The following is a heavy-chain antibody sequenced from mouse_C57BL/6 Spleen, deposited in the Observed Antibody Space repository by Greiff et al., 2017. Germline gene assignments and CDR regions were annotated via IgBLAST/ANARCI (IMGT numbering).Heavy chain of an antibody. Sequence: VQLQQSGAELVKPGASVKLSCKASGYTFTSYWMHWVKQRPGQGLEWIGMIHPNSGSTNYNEKFKSKATLTVDKSSSTAYMQLSSLTSEDSAVYYCARGSMITRYFDYWGQGTTLTVSS. CDR3: ARGSMITRYFDY. D-gene: IGHD2-4*01. V-gene: IGHV1-64*01. CDR1: GYTFTSYW. J-gene: IGHJ2*01. CDR2: IHPNSGST.